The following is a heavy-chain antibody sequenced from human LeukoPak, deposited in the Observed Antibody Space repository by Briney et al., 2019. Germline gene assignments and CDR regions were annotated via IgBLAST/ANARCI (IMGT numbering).Heavy chain of an antibody. J-gene: IGHJ3*02. CDR2: INPNSGGT. D-gene: IGHD5-12*01. CDR3: ARVLGRTSKFSGYDAFDI. V-gene: IGHV1-2*02. Sequence: GASVKVSCKASGYTFTGYYMHWVRHAPGQGLEWRGWINPNSGGTNYAQKFQGRVTMTRDTSISTAYMELSRLRSDDTAVYYCARVLGRTSKFSGYDAFDIWGQGTMVTVSS. CDR1: GYTFTGYY.